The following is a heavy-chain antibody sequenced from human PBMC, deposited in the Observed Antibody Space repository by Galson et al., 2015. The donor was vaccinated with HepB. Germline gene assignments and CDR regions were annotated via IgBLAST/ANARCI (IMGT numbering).Heavy chain of an antibody. V-gene: IGHV3-33*06. CDR3: AKPRRIRDSWPVDY. D-gene: IGHD2-15*01. Sequence: SLRLSCAASGFTFSSYGMHWVRQAPGKGLEWVAVIWYDGSNKYYADSVKGRFTISRDNSKNTLYLQMNSLRAEDTAVYYCAKPRRIRDSWPVDYWGQGTLVSVSS. J-gene: IGHJ4*02. CDR2: IWYDGSNK. CDR1: GFTFSSYG.